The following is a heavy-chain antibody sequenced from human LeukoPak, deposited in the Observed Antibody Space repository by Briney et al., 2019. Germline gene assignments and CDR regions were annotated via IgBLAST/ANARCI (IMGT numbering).Heavy chain of an antibody. CDR2: ISIIISYI. Sequence: PGGSLTLSCAASALTFSRYSMNWGRHAPQKGLWWVSSISIIISYIFYADSVKGRFTISRDNPKNTPYLQITSLTPQDRAVFFCARDRIQLWLPSYYFDCYGRGTLVTVSS. CDR1: ALTFSRYS. V-gene: IGHV3-21*01. D-gene: IGHD5-18*01. J-gene: IGHJ4*02. CDR3: ARDRIQLWLPSYYFDC.